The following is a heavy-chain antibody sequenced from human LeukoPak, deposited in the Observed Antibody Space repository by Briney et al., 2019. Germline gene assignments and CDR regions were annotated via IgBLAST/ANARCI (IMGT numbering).Heavy chain of an antibody. J-gene: IGHJ3*02. CDR2: INHSGST. V-gene: IGHV4-34*01. Sequence: SETLSLTCAVYGGSFSGYYWSWIRQPPGKGLEWIGEINHSGSTNYNPSLKRRVTISVDTSKNQFSLKLSSVTAADTAVYYCARTLQVWFQEPDAFDIWGQGTMVTVSS. CDR3: ARTLQVWFQEPDAFDI. D-gene: IGHD2-21*01. CDR1: GGSFSGYY.